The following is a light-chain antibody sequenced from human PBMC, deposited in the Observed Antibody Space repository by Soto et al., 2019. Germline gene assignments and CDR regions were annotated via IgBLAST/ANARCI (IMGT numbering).Light chain of an antibody. CDR3: QQYNDSFPYT. Sequence: DIQMTQSPSTLSASVGDRVTITCRASQSISRWLAWYQQKPGTVPKLLIYEASTVESGVPSRFICSRSATEFTLTVSSLQPDDFATYYCQQYNDSFPYTFGQGTKLDIK. CDR2: EAS. J-gene: IGKJ2*01. V-gene: IGKV1-5*03. CDR1: QSISRW.